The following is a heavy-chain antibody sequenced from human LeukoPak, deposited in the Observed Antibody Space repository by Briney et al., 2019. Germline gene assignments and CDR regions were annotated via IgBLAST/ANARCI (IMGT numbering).Heavy chain of an antibody. CDR3: AREDSGSYGDTFDI. CDR2: INHSGST. D-gene: IGHD1-26*01. V-gene: IGHV4-34*01. Sequence: PSETLSLTCAVYGGSFSGYYWSWIRQPPGKGLEWIGEINHSGSTNYNPFLKSRVTISVDTSKNQFSLKLSSVTAADTAVYYCAREDSGSYGDTFDIRGQGTMVTVSS. J-gene: IGHJ3*02. CDR1: GGSFSGYY.